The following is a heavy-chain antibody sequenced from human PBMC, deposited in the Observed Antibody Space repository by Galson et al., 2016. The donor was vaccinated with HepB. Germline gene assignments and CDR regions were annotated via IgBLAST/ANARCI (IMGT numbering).Heavy chain of an antibody. CDR1: EYTSTAYY. D-gene: IGHD3-22*01. J-gene: IGHJ4*02. Sequence: SVKVSCKASEYTSTAYYIHWVRQAPGQGLEWMGWINPNTGVTGYARMLQGRVTMTRDTSIGTAYMELSGLRSDDTAVYYCARGHYYDGRGYYYLLDYWGQGTLVTVSS. V-gene: IGHV1-2*02. CDR3: ARGHYYDGRGYYYLLDY. CDR2: INPNTGVT.